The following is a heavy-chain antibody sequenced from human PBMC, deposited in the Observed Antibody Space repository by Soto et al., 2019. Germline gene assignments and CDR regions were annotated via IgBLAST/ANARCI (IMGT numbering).Heavy chain of an antibody. V-gene: IGHV3-23*01. CDR2: ISGSGGHT. CDR3: ARSSGGVYGIIIEGTNWFAP. J-gene: IGHJ5*02. Sequence: EVQLLESGGHVVQPGESLRLSCTGSGFSFFSYAMSWVRQAPGKGLEWVSTISGSGGHTYYADSVKGRFVVSRDNDKNTVYLHMSSLTGEDTAVYFCARSSGGVYGIIIEGTNWFAPWGQGTLVTVSS. D-gene: IGHD3-16*01. CDR1: GFSFFSYA.